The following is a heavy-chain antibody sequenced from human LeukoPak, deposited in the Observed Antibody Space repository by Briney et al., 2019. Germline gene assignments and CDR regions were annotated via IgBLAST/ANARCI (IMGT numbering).Heavy chain of an antibody. J-gene: IGHJ3*02. V-gene: IGHV3-33*01. CDR2: IWYDGSNK. Sequence: GGSLRLSCAASGFTFSSYGMHWVRQAPGMGLEWVAVIWYDGSNKYYADSVKGRFTISRDNSKNTLYLQMNSLRAEDTAVYYCAGVHLVVVTGDAFDIWGQGTMVTVSS. CDR1: GFTFSSYG. CDR3: AGVHLVVVTGDAFDI. D-gene: IGHD3-22*01.